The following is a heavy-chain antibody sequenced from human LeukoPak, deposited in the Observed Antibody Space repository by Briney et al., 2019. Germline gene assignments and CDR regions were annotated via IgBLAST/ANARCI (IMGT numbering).Heavy chain of an antibody. Sequence: GASVKVSCKASGGTFSSYAISWVRQAPGQGLEWMGGIIPIFGTANYAQKFQGRVTITADESTSIAYMELSSLRSEDTAVYYCARLGDYYDSSGPLHYWGQGTLVTVSS. CDR2: IIPIFGTA. V-gene: IGHV1-69*13. J-gene: IGHJ4*02. CDR1: GGTFSSYA. CDR3: ARLGDYYDSSGPLHY. D-gene: IGHD3-22*01.